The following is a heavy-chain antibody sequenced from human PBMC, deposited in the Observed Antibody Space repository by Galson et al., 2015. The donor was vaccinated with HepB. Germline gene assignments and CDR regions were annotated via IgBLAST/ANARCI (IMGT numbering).Heavy chain of an antibody. CDR1: GFTFSSYW. D-gene: IGHD2-2*02. CDR3: ARSRLDIVVVPAAIQDYGMDV. CDR2: IKQDGSEK. J-gene: IGHJ6*02. Sequence: SLRLSCAASGFTFSSYWMSWVRQAPGKGLEWVANIKQDGSEKYYVDSVKGRFTISRDNAKNSLYLQMNSLRAEDTAVYYCARSRLDIVVVPAAIQDYGMDVWGQGTPVTVSS. V-gene: IGHV3-7*01.